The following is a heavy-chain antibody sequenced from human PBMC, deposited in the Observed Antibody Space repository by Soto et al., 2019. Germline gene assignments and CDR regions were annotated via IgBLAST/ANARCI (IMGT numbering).Heavy chain of an antibody. D-gene: IGHD3-10*01. CDR2: ISSSSSYI. CDR3: ARDLPSGSGSYYNALDYYYYYGMDV. CDR1: GFTFSSYS. V-gene: IGHV3-21*01. Sequence: GGSLRLSCAASGFTFSSYSMNWVRQAPGKGLEWVSSISSSSSYIYYADSVKGRFTISRDNAKNSLYLQMNSLRAEDTAVYYCARDLPSGSGSYYNALDYYYYYGMDVWGQGTTVTV. J-gene: IGHJ6*02.